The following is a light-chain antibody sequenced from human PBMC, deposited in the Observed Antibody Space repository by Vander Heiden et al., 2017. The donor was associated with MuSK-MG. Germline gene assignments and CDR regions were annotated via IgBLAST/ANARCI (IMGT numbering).Light chain of an antibody. CDR2: AVS. Sequence: DIQMTQPPSSLSASVGDRVPITCRASQTIRSDVNWYKHKPGKAPKLLIYAVSSFQSGVPSRFSGSGYGTDLSLTISSRQLEDFASYYCQQSHRTPPWTFGQGTKVELK. CDR1: QTIRSD. V-gene: IGKV1-39*01. CDR3: QQSHRTPPWT. J-gene: IGKJ1*01.